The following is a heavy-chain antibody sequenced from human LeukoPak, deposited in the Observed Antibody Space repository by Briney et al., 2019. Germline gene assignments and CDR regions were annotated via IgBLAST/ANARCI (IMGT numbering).Heavy chain of an antibody. CDR2: IWYDGSNK. CDR3: ARAEYQLLWLREYYYYGMDV. Sequence: GGSLRLSCAASGFTFSSYGMHWVRQAPGKGLERVAVIWYDGSNKYYADSVKGRFTISRDNSKNTLYLQMNSLRAEDTAVYYCARAEYQLLWLREYYYYGMDVWGKGTTVTVSS. J-gene: IGHJ6*04. D-gene: IGHD2-2*01. CDR1: GFTFSSYG. V-gene: IGHV3-33*01.